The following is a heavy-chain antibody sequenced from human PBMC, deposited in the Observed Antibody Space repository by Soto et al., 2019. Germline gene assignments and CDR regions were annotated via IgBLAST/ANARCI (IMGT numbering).Heavy chain of an antibody. J-gene: IGHJ6*02. Sequence: SETLSLTXTVSGGSISGYYWSWIRQPPGKGLEWIGNVYYSGGAKYNPSVKRRVSISVDTSKNQFSLNLSSVTAADTAVYYCTRDGDGRMTTNPYYYYGMDVWGPGITVTVSS. CDR2: VYYSGGA. V-gene: IGHV4-59*01. CDR1: GGSISGYY. D-gene: IGHD2-21*02. CDR3: TRDGDGRMTTNPYYYYGMDV.